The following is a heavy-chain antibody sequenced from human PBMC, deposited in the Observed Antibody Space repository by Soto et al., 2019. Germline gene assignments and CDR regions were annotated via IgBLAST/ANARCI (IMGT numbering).Heavy chain of an antibody. J-gene: IGHJ6*02. V-gene: IGHV4-31*03. CDR3: ARDQRYYYGSGSYDYYGMDV. CDR1: GGSISSGGYY. Sequence: SETLSLTCTVSGGSISSGGYYWSWIRQHPGKGLEWIGYIYYSGSTYYNPSLKSRVTISVDTSKNQFSLKLSSVTAADTAVYYCARDQRYYYGSGSYDYYGMDVWGQGTKVTVSS. D-gene: IGHD3-10*01. CDR2: IYYSGST.